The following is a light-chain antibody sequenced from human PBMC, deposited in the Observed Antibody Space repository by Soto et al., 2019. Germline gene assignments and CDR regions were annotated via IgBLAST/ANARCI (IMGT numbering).Light chain of an antibody. Sequence: DIQMTQSPSTLSASVGDRVTITCRASQSISRSLAWYQQKPGKAPKLLIYDASSLQIGVPSRFSGSGSGTESTLIISSLQPDGFATYYCQQYHGYPLTFGGGTKVDIK. J-gene: IGKJ4*01. CDR1: QSISRS. CDR2: DAS. CDR3: QQYHGYPLT. V-gene: IGKV1-5*01.